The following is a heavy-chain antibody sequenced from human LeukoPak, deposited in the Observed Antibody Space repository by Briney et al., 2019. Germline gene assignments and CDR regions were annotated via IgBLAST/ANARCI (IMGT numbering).Heavy chain of an antibody. Sequence: GGSLRLSCAASGFTFSSYEMNWVRQAPGKGLEWVSYISSSGSTIYYADSVKGRFTVSRDSAKKSLYLQMISLRPEDMGLYYCARGAGYSSGWHGSYFDYWGQGTLVTVSS. CDR2: ISSSGSTI. CDR3: ARGAGYSSGWHGSYFDY. CDR1: GFTFSSYE. J-gene: IGHJ4*02. V-gene: IGHV3-48*03. D-gene: IGHD6-19*01.